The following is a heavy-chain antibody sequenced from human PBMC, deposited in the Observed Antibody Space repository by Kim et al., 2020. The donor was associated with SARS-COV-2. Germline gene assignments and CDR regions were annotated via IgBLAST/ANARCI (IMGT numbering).Heavy chain of an antibody. Sequence: GGSLRLSCAASGFTFSSYDMHWVRQAPGKGLEWVAVISYDGSNKYYADSVKGRFTISRDNSKNTLYLQMNSLRAEDTAVYYCARDRITMIVVASGAFDYWGQGTLVTVSS. CDR1: GFTFSSYD. D-gene: IGHD3-22*01. CDR2: ISYDGSNK. V-gene: IGHV3-30-3*01. J-gene: IGHJ4*02. CDR3: ARDRITMIVVASGAFDY.